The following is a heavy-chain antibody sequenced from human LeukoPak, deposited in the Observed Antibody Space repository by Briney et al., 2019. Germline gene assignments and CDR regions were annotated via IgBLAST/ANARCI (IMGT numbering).Heavy chain of an antibody. CDR2: IYYSGTT. D-gene: IGHD4-17*01. V-gene: IGHV4-59*08. Sequence: SETLSLTCTVSGGSISGYYWSWVRQPPGNGLEWIAYIYYSGTTNYNPSLKSRVTISVDASKNQFSLKLSSVTAADTAVYYCATDSTVTTADAFDIWAKGQWSPSLQ. J-gene: IGHJ3*02. CDR1: GGSISGYY. CDR3: ATDSTVTTADAFDI.